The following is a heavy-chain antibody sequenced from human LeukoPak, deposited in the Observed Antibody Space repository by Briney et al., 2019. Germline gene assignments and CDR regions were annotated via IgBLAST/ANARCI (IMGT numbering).Heavy chain of an antibody. D-gene: IGHD2-2*01. J-gene: IGHJ6*03. CDR2: MNPNSGNT. CDR1: GYTFTSYD. CDR3: ARGCSSTSCHPHGYYMDV. Sequence: ASVKVSCKASGYTFTSYDINWVRQATGQGLEWMGWMNPNSGNTGYAQKFQGRVTITRNTSISTAYMALSSLRSEDTAVYYCARGCSSTSCHPHGYYMDVWGKGTTVTISS. V-gene: IGHV1-8*03.